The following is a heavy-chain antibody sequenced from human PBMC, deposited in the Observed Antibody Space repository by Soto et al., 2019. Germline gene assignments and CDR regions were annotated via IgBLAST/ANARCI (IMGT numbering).Heavy chain of an antibody. CDR1: GGSVSSGSYY. J-gene: IGHJ4*02. D-gene: IGHD3-22*01. CDR3: ARETYYYVSSGYYTTPFDY. Sequence: QVQLQESGPGLVKPSETLSLTCTVSGGSVSSGSYYWSWIRQPPGKGLEWIGYIYYSGSTNYNPSLRRRVTISVDTSKNQFSLKLSSVTAADTAVYYCARETYYYVSSGYYTTPFDYWGQGTLVTVSS. V-gene: IGHV4-61*01. CDR2: IYYSGST.